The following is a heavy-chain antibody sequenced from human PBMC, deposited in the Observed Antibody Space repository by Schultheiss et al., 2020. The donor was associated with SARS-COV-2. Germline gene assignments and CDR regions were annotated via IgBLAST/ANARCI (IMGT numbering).Heavy chain of an antibody. D-gene: IGHD3-3*01. V-gene: IGHV3-21*04. Sequence: GGSLRLSCAASGFTFSSYSMNWVRQAPGKGLEWVSSISSSSSYIYYADSVKGRFTISRDNSKNTLYLQMNSLRAEDTAVYYCAKDQYITIFGVVIMGPFDYWGQGTLVTVSS. CDR2: ISSSSSYI. CDR3: AKDQYITIFGVVIMGPFDY. CDR1: GFTFSSYS. J-gene: IGHJ4*02.